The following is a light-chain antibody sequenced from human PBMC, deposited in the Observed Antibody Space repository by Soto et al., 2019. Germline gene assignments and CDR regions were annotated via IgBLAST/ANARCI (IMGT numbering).Light chain of an antibody. V-gene: IGKV3-11*01. CDR3: QQRANWPRT. J-gene: IGKJ1*01. Sequence: IVLTQSPGTLSLSPGGRATLSCRASQSVSSNLDWYQQKPGQAPSLLIYDASNRATGIPARFSGSGSGTDFTLTIGSLEPEDFAVYYCQQRANWPRTFGQGTKVDIK. CDR2: DAS. CDR1: QSVSSN.